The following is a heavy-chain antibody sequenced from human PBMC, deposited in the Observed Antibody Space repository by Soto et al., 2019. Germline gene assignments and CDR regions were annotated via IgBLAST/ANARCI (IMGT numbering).Heavy chain of an antibody. CDR3: AREDSGYDCFDY. V-gene: IGHV3-30-3*01. CDR2: ISYDGSNK. D-gene: IGHD5-12*01. J-gene: IGHJ4*02. Sequence: GGSLRLSCIASGFTCSNYYMSLVRQAPGKGLEWVAVISYDGSNKYYEDSVKGRFTISRDNSKNTLYLQMNSLSAEDTAVYYCAREDSGYDCFDYWGQGTLVTVSS. CDR1: GFTCSNYY.